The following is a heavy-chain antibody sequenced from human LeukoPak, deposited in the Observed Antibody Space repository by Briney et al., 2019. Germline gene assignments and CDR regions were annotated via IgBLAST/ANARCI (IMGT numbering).Heavy chain of an antibody. CDR1: GYSFTSYW. Sequence: PGESLKISCKGPGYSFTSYWISWVRQMPGKGLEWMGRIDPSDSYTNYSPSFQGHVTISADKSISTAYLQWSSLKASDTAMYYCARCDSSGYYADYWGQGTLVTVSS. D-gene: IGHD3-22*01. CDR2: IDPSDSYT. CDR3: ARCDSSGYYADY. V-gene: IGHV5-10-1*01. J-gene: IGHJ4*02.